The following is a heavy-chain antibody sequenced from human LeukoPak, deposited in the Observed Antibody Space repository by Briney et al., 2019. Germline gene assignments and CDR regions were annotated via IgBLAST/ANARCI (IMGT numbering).Heavy chain of an antibody. CDR3: ARDRDYYGSGSYPHAFDI. J-gene: IGHJ3*02. CDR2: IYYSGST. Sequence: SETLSLTCTVSGGSISSYYWSWIRQPPGKGLEWIGYIYYSGSTNYNPSLKSRVTISVDTSKNQFSLKLSSVTAADTAVYYCARDRDYYGSGSYPHAFDIWGQGTMVTVSS. V-gene: IGHV4-59*08. CDR1: GGSISSYY. D-gene: IGHD3-10*01.